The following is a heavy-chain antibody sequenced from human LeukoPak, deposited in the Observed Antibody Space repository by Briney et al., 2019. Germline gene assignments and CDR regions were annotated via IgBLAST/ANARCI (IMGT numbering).Heavy chain of an antibody. D-gene: IGHD5-12*01. CDR3: ARGGGYDSD. Sequence: SETLSLTCAVYGGSFSGYYWSWIRQPPGKGLEWIGEINHSGSTNYNPPLKSRVTISVDTSKNQFSLKLSSVTAADTAVYYCARGGGYDSDWGQGTLVTVSS. CDR1: GGSFSGYY. J-gene: IGHJ4*02. CDR2: INHSGST. V-gene: IGHV4-34*01.